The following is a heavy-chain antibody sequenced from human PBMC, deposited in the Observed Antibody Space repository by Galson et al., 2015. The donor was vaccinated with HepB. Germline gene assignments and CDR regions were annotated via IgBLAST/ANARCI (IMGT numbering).Heavy chain of an antibody. CDR3: TSPPPYSNYAGDYYYYGMDV. CDR1: GFTFSNAW. D-gene: IGHD4-11*01. V-gene: IGHV3-15*01. J-gene: IGHJ6*02. Sequence: SLRLSCAASGFTFSNAWMSWVRQAPGKGLEWVGRIKSKTDGGTTDYAAPVKGRFTISRDDSKNTLYLQMNSLKTEDTAVYYCTSPPPYSNYAGDYYYYGMDVWGQGTTVTVSS. CDR2: IKSKTDGGTT.